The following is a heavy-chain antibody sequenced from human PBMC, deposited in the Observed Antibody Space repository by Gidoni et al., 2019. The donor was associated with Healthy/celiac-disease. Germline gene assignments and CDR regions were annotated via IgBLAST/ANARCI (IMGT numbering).Heavy chain of an antibody. Sequence: QVQLQQWGAGLLKPSETLSLTCAVYGGSFSGYYWSWIRQPPGKWLEWIGEINHSGSTNYNPSLKSRVTISVDTSKNPFSLKLSSVTAADTAVYYCARGPVGYCSGGSCYSVGWFDPWGQGTLVTVSS. CDR3: ARGPVGYCSGGSCYSVGWFDP. CDR2: INHSGST. D-gene: IGHD2-15*01. V-gene: IGHV4-34*01. J-gene: IGHJ5*02. CDR1: GGSFSGYY.